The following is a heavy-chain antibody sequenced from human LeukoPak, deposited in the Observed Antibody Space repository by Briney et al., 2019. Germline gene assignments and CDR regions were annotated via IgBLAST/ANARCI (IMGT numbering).Heavy chain of an antibody. V-gene: IGHV5-51*01. D-gene: IGHD2-2*02. J-gene: IGHJ6*02. CDR2: IFPGDSDT. Sequence: NHGESLKISCKASGYSFTTNWIGWVRQMPGQGLEWVGIIFPGDSDTLYSPSFQGQVTISADKSISTAYVQWSSLKASDTAMYYCARYGLRGCPTTTNCYTSYYYYGMDVWGQGTTVIASS. CDR1: GYSFTTNW. CDR3: ARYGLRGCPTTTNCYTSYYYYGMDV.